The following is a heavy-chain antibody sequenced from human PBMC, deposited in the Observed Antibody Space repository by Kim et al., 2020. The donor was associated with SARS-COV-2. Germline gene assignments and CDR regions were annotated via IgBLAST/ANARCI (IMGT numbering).Heavy chain of an antibody. CDR3: ASWLELDYYGMDV. V-gene: IGHV1-69*01. D-gene: IGHD1-7*01. J-gene: IGHJ6*02. Sequence: YAQKFQGRVTITADESTSTAYMELSSLRSEDTAVYYCASWLELDYYGMDVWGQGTTVTVSS.